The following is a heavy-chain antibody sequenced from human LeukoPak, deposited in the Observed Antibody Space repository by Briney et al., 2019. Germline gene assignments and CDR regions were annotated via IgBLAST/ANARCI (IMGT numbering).Heavy chain of an antibody. Sequence: ASVKVSCKASGYIFTNYDINWVRQATGQGLEWMVWMNPNSGNTGYAQKFQGRVTMTRNTSISTAYMELSSLRSEDTAVYYCARSPYSSSGWFDPWGQGTPVTVSS. CDR3: ARSPYSSSGWFDP. D-gene: IGHD6-13*01. V-gene: IGHV1-8*01. J-gene: IGHJ5*02. CDR1: GYIFTNYD. CDR2: MNPNSGNT.